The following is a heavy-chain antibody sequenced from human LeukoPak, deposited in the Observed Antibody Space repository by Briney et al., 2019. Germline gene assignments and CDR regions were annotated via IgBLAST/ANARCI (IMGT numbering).Heavy chain of an antibody. CDR2: IYTSGST. J-gene: IGHJ4*02. CDR3: ARHRSYSYFDY. D-gene: IGHD3-16*02. CDR1: GGSISNYY. Sequence: SETLSLTCTVSGGSISNYYWSWIRQPPGKGLKWIGYIYTSGSTNYNPSLKSRVTISVDTSKNQFSLKLSSVTAADTAVYYCARHRSYSYFDYWGQGTLVTVSS. V-gene: IGHV4-4*09.